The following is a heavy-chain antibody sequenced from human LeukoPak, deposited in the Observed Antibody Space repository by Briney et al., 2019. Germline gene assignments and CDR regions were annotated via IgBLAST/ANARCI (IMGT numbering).Heavy chain of an antibody. V-gene: IGHV3-7*01. Sequence: GGSLRLSCAASGFTFSSYWMHWVRQAPGKGLEWVANIKGDGSEKYYVDSVKGRFTISRDNAKTSLYLQMNSLRAEDTAVYYCARWNYDNGAYYLDYWGRGTLVTVSS. CDR2: IKGDGSEK. J-gene: IGHJ4*02. D-gene: IGHD3-22*01. CDR1: GFTFSSYW. CDR3: ARWNYDNGAYYLDY.